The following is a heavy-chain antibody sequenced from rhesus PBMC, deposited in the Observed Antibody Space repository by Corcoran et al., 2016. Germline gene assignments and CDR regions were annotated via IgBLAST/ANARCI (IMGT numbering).Heavy chain of an antibody. D-gene: IGHD2-21*01. J-gene: IGHJ5-2*02. CDR2: FFGSGSNT. V-gene: IGHV4S11*01. Sequence: QVQLQESGPGLVKPLETLSLTCAVSGGSISSNYWSWIRQPPGKGLEWIAYFFGSGSNTNYNPSLKSRVTLSVDTSKSQISLKMSSVTAADTAVYYCAREGSGNSLAVWGRGVLVAVSS. CDR3: AREGSGNSLAV. CDR1: GGSISSNY.